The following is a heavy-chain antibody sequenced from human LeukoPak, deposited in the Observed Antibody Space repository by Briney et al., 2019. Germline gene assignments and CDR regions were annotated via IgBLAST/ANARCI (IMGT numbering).Heavy chain of an antibody. J-gene: IGHJ1*01. V-gene: IGHV3-30*01. CDR1: GFTFSSYA. CDR3: ARGDYEH. D-gene: IGHD4-17*01. Sequence: GGSLRLSCAASGFTFSSYAMHWVRQAPGKGLEWVAVISYGGSNKYYADSVKGRFTISRDNSKNTLYLQMNSLRAEDTAVYYCARGDYEHWGQGTLVTVSS. CDR2: ISYGGSNK.